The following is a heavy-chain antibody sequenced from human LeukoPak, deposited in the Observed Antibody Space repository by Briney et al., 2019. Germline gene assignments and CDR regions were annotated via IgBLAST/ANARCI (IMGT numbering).Heavy chain of an antibody. CDR2: ISGSGGST. Sequence: PGGSLILSCAAFGFTFSSYAMSWVRQAPGKGLEWVSAISGSGGSTYYADSVKGRFTISRDNSKNTLYLQMNSLRAEDTAVYYCAKGLRAESIVGATHFDYWGQGTLVTVSS. CDR3: AKGLRAESIVGATHFDY. V-gene: IGHV3-23*01. CDR1: GFTFSSYA. J-gene: IGHJ4*02. D-gene: IGHD1-26*01.